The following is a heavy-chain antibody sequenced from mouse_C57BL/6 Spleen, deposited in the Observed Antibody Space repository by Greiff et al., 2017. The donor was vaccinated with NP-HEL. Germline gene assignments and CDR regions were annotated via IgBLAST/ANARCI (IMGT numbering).Heavy chain of an antibody. V-gene: IGHV1-20*01. D-gene: IGHD1-1*01. Sequence: EVKLMESGPEQVKPGDSVKISCKASGYSFTGYFMNWVMQSHGKSLEWIGRINPYNGDTFYNQKFKGKATLTVDKSSSTAYMQLSSLTSEDSAVYYCARGEITTVDYWGQGTTLTVSS. CDR3: ARGEITTVDY. CDR2: INPYNGDT. J-gene: IGHJ2*01. CDR1: GYSFTGYF.